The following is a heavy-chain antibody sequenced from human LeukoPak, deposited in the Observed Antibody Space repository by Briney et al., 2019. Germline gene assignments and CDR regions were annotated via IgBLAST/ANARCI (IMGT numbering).Heavy chain of an antibody. V-gene: IGHV4-59*01. CDR3: ARVKSVDYEFDY. CDR2: IYYSGST. D-gene: IGHD4-17*01. CDR1: GGSISSYY. J-gene: IGHJ4*02. Sequence: SETLSLTCTVSGGSISSYYWSWIRQPPGKGLDWIGYIYYSGSTTYNPSLKSRVTISVDTSKNQFSLRLSSVTAADTAIYYCARVKSVDYEFDYWGQGTLVTVSS.